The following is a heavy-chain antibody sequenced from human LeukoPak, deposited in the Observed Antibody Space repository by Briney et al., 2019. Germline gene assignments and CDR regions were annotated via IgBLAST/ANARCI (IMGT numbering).Heavy chain of an antibody. J-gene: IGHJ4*02. CDR2: GSGSGGST. CDR1: GFTYSNYA. Sequence: AGGSLRLSCAVSGFTYSNYAMTWVRQAPGKGLEWVSSGSGSGGSTYYADSVKGRCTISRDNSKNTLYLQMNSLRAEDTAVYYCAKGGLGCSSTSCFDYWGQGTLVTVSS. D-gene: IGHD2-2*01. V-gene: IGHV3-23*01. CDR3: AKGGLGCSSTSCFDY.